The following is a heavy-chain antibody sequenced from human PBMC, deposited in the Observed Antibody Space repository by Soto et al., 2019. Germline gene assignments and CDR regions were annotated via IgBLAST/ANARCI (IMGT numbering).Heavy chain of an antibody. Sequence: EVQLLESGGGLVQPGGSLRLSCVASGFTFSYYTMSWVRQAPGKGLEWVSGISNSGDTIYYADSVKGRFTISRDNFKNTLYLAMNSLGADDTAVYYCADAVPAPTRDDYYDMEVWGQGTMVTVSS. CDR3: ADAVPAPTRDDYYDMEV. CDR2: ISNSGDTI. D-gene: IGHD2-2*01. V-gene: IGHV3-23*01. J-gene: IGHJ6*01. CDR1: GFTFSYYT.